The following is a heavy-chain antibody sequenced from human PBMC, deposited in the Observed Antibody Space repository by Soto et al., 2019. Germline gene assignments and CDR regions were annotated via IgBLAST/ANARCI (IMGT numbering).Heavy chain of an antibody. CDR3: ARDKIVYSSSSYPLDDYYYYGMDV. J-gene: IGHJ6*02. D-gene: IGHD6-6*01. V-gene: IGHV6-1*01. Sequence: SQTLSLTCAISGDSVSSNSAAWDWIRQSPSRGLEWLGRTYYRAKWYNDYAVSVKSRITTNPDTSKNQFSLQLNSVTPEDTAVYYCARDKIVYSSSSYPLDDYYYYGMDVWGQGTTVTVSS. CDR2: TYYRAKWYN. CDR1: GDSVSSNSAA.